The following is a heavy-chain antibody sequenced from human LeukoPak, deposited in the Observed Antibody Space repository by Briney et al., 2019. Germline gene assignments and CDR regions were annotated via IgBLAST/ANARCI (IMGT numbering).Heavy chain of an antibody. Sequence: GGSLRLSCAASGFTFIIYSMNWVRHAPGKGLEWVSSISSSSSYIYYADSVKGRFTISIDNAKNSLYLQMNSLRAEDTAVYYCAGGIGNYLPIDYWGQGTLVTVSS. V-gene: IGHV3-21*01. CDR1: GFTFIIYS. J-gene: IGHJ4*02. CDR2: ISSSSSYI. CDR3: AGGIGNYLPIDY. D-gene: IGHD4-11*01.